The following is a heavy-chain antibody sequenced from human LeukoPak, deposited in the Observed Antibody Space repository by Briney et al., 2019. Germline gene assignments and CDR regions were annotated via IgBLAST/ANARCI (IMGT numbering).Heavy chain of an antibody. CDR2: INPSGGST. J-gene: IGHJ6*03. CDR1: GYIFTNHY. D-gene: IGHD2-15*01. V-gene: IGHV1-46*01. Sequence: GASVKVSCKASGYIFTNHYMHWVRQAPGQGLEWMGIINPSGGSTSYAQKFQGRVTMTRDMSTSTVYMELSSLRSEDTAVYYCARDLPSSGCYMDVWGKGTTVTVSS. CDR3: ARDLPSSGCYMDV.